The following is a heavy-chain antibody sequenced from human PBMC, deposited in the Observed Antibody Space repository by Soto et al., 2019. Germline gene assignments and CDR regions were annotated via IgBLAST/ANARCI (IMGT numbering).Heavy chain of an antibody. J-gene: IGHJ6*02. CDR3: AKDQYQLSRRCYGLDV. Sequence: GGSLRLSCAASGFTFSNYFMHWVRQAPGKGLEWVSGMSYDGSNTYYAAYVRGRFTISRDNSKNTLFLQMNSLRAEDTAVYYCAKDQYQLSRRCYGLDVWGQGTTVTVSS. D-gene: IGHD2-2*01. V-gene: IGHV3-30*18. CDR2: MSYDGSNT. CDR1: GFTFSNYF.